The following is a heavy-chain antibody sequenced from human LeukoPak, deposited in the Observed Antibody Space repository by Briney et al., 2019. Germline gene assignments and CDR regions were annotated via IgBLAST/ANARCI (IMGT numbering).Heavy chain of an antibody. V-gene: IGHV3-7*01. CDR1: GFTFSRNW. CDR2: INQDGSVK. D-gene: IGHD3-22*01. Sequence: GGSLRLSCAASGFTFSRNWMSWVRQAPGKGLEWVATINQDGSVKYYVDSVKGRFTISRDNAKNTLSLQMSSLRAEDTAVYSCARISRSDYSDGTNYYRWFDSWGQGTLVTVSS. CDR3: ARISRSDYSDGTNYYRWFDS. J-gene: IGHJ5*01.